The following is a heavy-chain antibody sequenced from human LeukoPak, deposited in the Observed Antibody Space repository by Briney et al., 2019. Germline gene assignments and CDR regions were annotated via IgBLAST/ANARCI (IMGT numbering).Heavy chain of an antibody. CDR3: ARLYSSSWYPHYYGMDV. Sequence: PSETLSLTCTVSGGSISSYYWSWIRQPPGKGLEWIGYIYYSGSTNYNPSLKSRVTISVDTSKNQFSLKLSSVTAADTAVYYCARLYSSSWYPHYYGMDVWGQGTTVTVSS. CDR1: GGSISSYY. CDR2: IYYSGST. J-gene: IGHJ6*02. D-gene: IGHD6-13*01. V-gene: IGHV4-59*08.